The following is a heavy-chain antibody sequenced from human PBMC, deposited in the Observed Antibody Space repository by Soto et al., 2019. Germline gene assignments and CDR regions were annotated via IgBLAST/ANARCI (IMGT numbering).Heavy chain of an antibody. V-gene: IGHV4-39*01. CDR3: GRLEGLATISYYFDY. Sequence: PSEPLSLTCTVSGGSVSSSSYYWGWVRQHPGKGKEWIGSVYYSGSTYYKTSLERRVTISVDKSKNQFSLKLMSLSAADMAVYYCGRLEGLATISYYFDYWGQGALVTVAS. D-gene: IGHD3-9*01. CDR2: VYYSGST. CDR1: GGSVSSSSYY. J-gene: IGHJ4*02.